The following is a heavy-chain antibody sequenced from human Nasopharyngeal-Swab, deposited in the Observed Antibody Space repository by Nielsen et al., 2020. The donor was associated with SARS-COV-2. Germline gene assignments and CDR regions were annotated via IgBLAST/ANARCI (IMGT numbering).Heavy chain of an antibody. J-gene: IGHJ4*02. CDR2: FDPEDGET. CDR1: GYTLTELS. Sequence: ASVKVSCKVSGYTLTELSMHWVRQAPGKGLEWMGGFDPEDGETIYAQKFQGRVTMTEDTSTDTAYMELRSLRSDDTAVYYCAREDAPGYCSGGSCYNDYWGQGTLVTVSS. CDR3: AREDAPGYCSGGSCYNDY. D-gene: IGHD2-15*01. V-gene: IGHV1-24*01.